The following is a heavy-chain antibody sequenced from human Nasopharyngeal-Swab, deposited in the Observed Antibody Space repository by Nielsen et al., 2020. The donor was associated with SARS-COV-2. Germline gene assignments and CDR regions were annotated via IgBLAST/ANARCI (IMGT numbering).Heavy chain of an antibody. CDR3: AKARRTDTYGFECFDY. Sequence: GGSLRLSCAASGFTFNYFGMHWVRQAPGKGLEWVANINQDESVKYYVDSVKGRFTVSRDNAKDSLYLQMNSLRAEDTALYYCAKARRTDTYGFECFDYWGQGTLVTVSS. J-gene: IGHJ4*02. CDR1: GFTFNYFG. V-gene: IGHV3-7*03. D-gene: IGHD5-18*01. CDR2: INQDESVK.